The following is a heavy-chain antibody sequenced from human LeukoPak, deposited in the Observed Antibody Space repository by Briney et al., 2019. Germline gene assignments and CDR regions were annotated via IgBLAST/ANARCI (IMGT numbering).Heavy chain of an antibody. CDR3: ARDRTMVRGVSAFDY. V-gene: IGHV3-66*01. CDR1: GFTVSSNY. CDR2: IYSGGST. D-gene: IGHD3-10*01. Sequence: GRSLRLFCAASGFTVSSNYMSWVRQAPGKGLEWVSVIYSGGSTYYADSVKGRFTISRDNSKNTLYLQMNSLRAEDTAVYYCARDRTMVRGVSAFDYWGQGTLVTVSS. J-gene: IGHJ4*02.